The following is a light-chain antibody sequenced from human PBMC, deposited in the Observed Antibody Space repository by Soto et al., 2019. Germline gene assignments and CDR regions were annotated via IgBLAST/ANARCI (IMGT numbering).Light chain of an antibody. CDR1: QSISSY. CDR3: QQSDSTPWT. Sequence: DIQMTQSPSSLSASVGDRVTITCRASQSISSYLNWYQQKPGKAPKLLIYAASSLQSGGPSRFSGSGSGKEFTLTISSLQPEDFATYYCQQSDSTPWTFGQGTKVEIK. CDR2: AAS. J-gene: IGKJ1*01. V-gene: IGKV1-39*01.